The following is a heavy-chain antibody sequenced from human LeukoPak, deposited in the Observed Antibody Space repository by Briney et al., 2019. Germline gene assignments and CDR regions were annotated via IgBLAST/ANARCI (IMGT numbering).Heavy chain of an antibody. V-gene: IGHV4-34*01. J-gene: IGHJ6*04. D-gene: IGHD5/OR15-5a*01. CDR1: GGSFSGYY. CDR2: INHSGST. Sequence: SETLSLTCAVYGGSFSGYYWSWIRQPPGKGLEWIGEINHSGSTNYNPSLKSRVTISVDTSKNQFSLKLSSVTAADTAVYYRARGSVPPSQNYGMDVWGKGTTVTVSS. CDR3: ARGSVPPSQNYGMDV.